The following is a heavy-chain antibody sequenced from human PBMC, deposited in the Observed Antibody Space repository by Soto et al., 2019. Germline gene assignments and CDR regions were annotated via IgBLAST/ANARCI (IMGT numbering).Heavy chain of an antibody. CDR1: GGSISSYY. CDR2: IYTSGGT. V-gene: IGHV4-4*07. CDR3: ARGAVAGVDYGMDV. J-gene: IGHJ6*02. D-gene: IGHD6-13*01. Sequence: ASETLSLTCTVSGGSISSYYWSWIRQPAGKGLEWIGRIYTSGGTNFNPSLNSRVTMSRDTSEKQFSLKLTSVTAADTAVYYCARGAVAGVDYGMDVWGRGTTVTVSS.